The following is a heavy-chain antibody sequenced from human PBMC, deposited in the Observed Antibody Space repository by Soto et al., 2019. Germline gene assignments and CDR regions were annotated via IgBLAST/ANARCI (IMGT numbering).Heavy chain of an antibody. CDR2: MNLNSGGR. V-gene: IGHV1-8*01. CDR1: GYTFTSYD. D-gene: IGHD4-17*01. Sequence: QVQLVQSGAEVKKPGASVKVSCKASGYTFTSYDINWVRQASGQGLEWMGWMNLNSGGRGYAQKFXXRXTXXRDTSKSTAYMELSSLRSDDTAMHYCARATGDFDYWGQGTLVTVSS. J-gene: IGHJ4*02. CDR3: ARATGDFDY.